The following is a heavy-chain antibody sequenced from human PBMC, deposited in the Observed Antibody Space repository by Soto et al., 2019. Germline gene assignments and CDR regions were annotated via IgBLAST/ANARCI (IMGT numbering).Heavy chain of an antibody. CDR3: ARRGGYYYGLDV. J-gene: IGHJ6*02. D-gene: IGHD3-3*01. Sequence: GESLKISCQASGYTFATYWIGWVRQMPGKGLEWMGIIHPGDSDTKYSPSFKGQVTISADMSISTAYLQWSSLKASDTAMYYCARRGGYYYGLDVWGQGTTVTV. V-gene: IGHV5-51*01. CDR1: GYTFATYW. CDR2: IHPGDSDT.